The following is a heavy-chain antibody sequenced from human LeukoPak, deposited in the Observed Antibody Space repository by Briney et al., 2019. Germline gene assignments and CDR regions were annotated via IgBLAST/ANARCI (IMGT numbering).Heavy chain of an antibody. D-gene: IGHD6-13*01. J-gene: IGHJ5*02. CDR3: ARSASIAAAADA. V-gene: IGHV3-21*01. Sequence: GGSLRLSCAASGFTFSSCSMNWVRQAPGKGLEWVSSISSSSSYIYYADSVKGRFTISRDNAKNSLYLQMNSLRAEDTAVYYCARSASIAAAADAWGQGTLVTVSS. CDR1: GFTFSSCS. CDR2: ISSSSSYI.